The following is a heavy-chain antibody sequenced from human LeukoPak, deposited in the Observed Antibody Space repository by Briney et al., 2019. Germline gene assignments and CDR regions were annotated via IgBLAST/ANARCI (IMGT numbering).Heavy chain of an antibody. Sequence: GRSLRLSCAASGFTFSSYGMHWVRQAPGKGLEWVAVISYDGSNKYYADSVKGRFTISRDNSKNTLYLQMNSLRAEDTAVYYCARGDTAMVESYYMDVWGKGTTVTVSS. J-gene: IGHJ6*03. V-gene: IGHV3-30*03. CDR3: ARGDTAMVESYYMDV. D-gene: IGHD5-18*01. CDR1: GFTFSSYG. CDR2: ISYDGSNK.